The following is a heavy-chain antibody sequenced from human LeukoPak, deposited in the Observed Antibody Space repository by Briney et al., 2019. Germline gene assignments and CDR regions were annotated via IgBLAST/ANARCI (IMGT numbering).Heavy chain of an antibody. V-gene: IGHV3-7*01. Sequence: GGSLRLSCAASGFTFSNYWMSWVRQAPGKGLEWVANIKEDGSEKYYVDSVKGRFTISRDNAKNSLYLQMNSLRAEDTAVYYCATFSSTSFNFDYWGQGTLVTVSS. CDR1: GFTFSNYW. D-gene: IGHD2-2*01. CDR2: IKEDGSEK. CDR3: ATFSSTSFNFDY. J-gene: IGHJ4*02.